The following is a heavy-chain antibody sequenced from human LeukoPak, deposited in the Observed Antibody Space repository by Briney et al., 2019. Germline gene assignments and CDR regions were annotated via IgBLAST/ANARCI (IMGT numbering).Heavy chain of an antibody. Sequence: PGGSLRLSCAASGFTFSSYGMSWVRQAPGKGLEWVSGISGSGGSTYYADSVKGRFTISRDNSKNTLYLQMNSLRAEDTAVYYCAKDLAYYYDSSGYYYRQSPDYWGQGTLVTVSS. CDR3: AKDLAYYYDSSGYYYRQSPDY. V-gene: IGHV3-23*01. D-gene: IGHD3-22*01. CDR1: GFTFSSYG. CDR2: ISGSGGST. J-gene: IGHJ4*02.